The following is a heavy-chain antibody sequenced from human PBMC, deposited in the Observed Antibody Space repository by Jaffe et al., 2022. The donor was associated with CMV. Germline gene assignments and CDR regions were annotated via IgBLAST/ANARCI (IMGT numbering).Heavy chain of an antibody. CDR2: ISYDGSNK. CDR3: AKDSRPSIEQGYCSGASCQTGGMDV. Sequence: QVQLVESGGGVVQPGRSLRLSCAASGFTFSSYGMHWVRQAPGKGLEWVAVISYDGSNKYYADSVKGRFTISRDNSKNTLYLQMNSLRGEDTAVYNCAKDSRPSIEQGYCSGASCQTGGMDVWGQGTTVTVSS. J-gene: IGHJ6*02. D-gene: IGHD2-15*01. CDR1: GFTFSSYG. V-gene: IGHV3-30*18.